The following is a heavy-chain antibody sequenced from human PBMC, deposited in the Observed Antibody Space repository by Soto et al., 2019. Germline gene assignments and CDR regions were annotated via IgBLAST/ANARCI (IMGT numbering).Heavy chain of an antibody. Sequence: GASVKVSCKASGYTFTSYGISWVRQAPGQGLEWMGGIIPIFGTANYAQKFQGRVTITADESTSTAYMELSSLRSEDTAVYYCARGRHRVWPHLQNYYFDYWGQGTLVTVSS. J-gene: IGHJ4*02. CDR1: GYTFTSYG. CDR3: ARGRHRVWPHLQNYYFDY. V-gene: IGHV1-69*13. CDR2: IIPIFGTA. D-gene: IGHD2-21*01.